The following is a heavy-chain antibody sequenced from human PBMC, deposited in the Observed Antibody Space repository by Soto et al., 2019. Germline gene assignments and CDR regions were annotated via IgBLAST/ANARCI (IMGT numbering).Heavy chain of an antibody. V-gene: IGHV4-31*03. CDR2: IYYSGST. D-gene: IGHD3-3*01. CDR1: GGSISSGDYY. Sequence: QVQLQESGPGLVKPSQTLSLTCTVSGGSISSGDYYWSWIRQHPGKALAWIGYIYYSGSTYYNPYLKSRVTISVDTSKNQFSLKLSSVTAADTAVYYCARWWSGSRQGFDPWGQGTLVTVSS. CDR3: ARWWSGSRQGFDP. J-gene: IGHJ5*02.